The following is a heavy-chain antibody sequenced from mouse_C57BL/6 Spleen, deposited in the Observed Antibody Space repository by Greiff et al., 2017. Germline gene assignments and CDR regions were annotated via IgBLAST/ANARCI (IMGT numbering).Heavy chain of an antibody. D-gene: IGHD1-1*01. Sequence: EVKVVESEGGLVRPGSSMKLSCTASGFTFSDYYMAWVRQVPEKGLEWVANINYDGSSTYYLDSLKSRFIISRDNAKNILYLQMSSLKSEDTATYYCARDGSSPHWYFDVWGTGTTVTVSS. V-gene: IGHV5-16*01. CDR2: INYDGSST. CDR3: ARDGSSPHWYFDV. J-gene: IGHJ1*03. CDR1: GFTFSDYY.